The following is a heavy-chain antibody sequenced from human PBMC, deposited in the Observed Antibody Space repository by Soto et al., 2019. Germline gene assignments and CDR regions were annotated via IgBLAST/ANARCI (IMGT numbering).Heavy chain of an antibody. CDR2: ISGGGDGT. V-gene: IGHV3-23*01. CDR1: GFTFYNYA. Sequence: EVQLLESGGGLVRPGGSLRLSCAASGFTFYNYAMNWVRQAPGKGLEWVSTISGGGDGTYYADSVKGRFTISRYNSRNTVYLQMNSLRAEDTAVYYCSTKGLGSLATYCTTGDCHYAFDVWGQGTLVTVSS. J-gene: IGHJ3*01. D-gene: IGHD2-8*01. CDR3: STKGLGSLATYCTTGDCHYAFDV.